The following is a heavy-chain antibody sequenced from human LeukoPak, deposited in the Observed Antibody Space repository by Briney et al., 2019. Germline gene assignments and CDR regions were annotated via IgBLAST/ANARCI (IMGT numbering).Heavy chain of an antibody. J-gene: IGHJ4*02. D-gene: IGHD6-13*01. Sequence: GASVKVSCKASGYTFTRSDINWVRQATGQGLEWMGWINPKSGRTGYAKKFQARVSMTMNTSITTAYMEVSSLRFEDTAVYYCARGRSGLAAAGTYDSWGQGTLITVSS. V-gene: IGHV1-8*01. CDR2: INPKSGRT. CDR1: GYTFTRSD. CDR3: ARGRSGLAAAGTYDS.